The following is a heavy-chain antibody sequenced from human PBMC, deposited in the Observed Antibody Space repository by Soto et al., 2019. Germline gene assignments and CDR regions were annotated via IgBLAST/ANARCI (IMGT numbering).Heavy chain of an antibody. Sequence: GGSLRLSCAASGFTFSSYAMHWVRQAPGKGLEWVAVISYDGSNKYYADSVKGRFTISRDNSKNTLYLQMNSLRAEDTAVYYCAREVEDYYDSSGYYPHGGYYGMDVWGQGTTVTVSS. J-gene: IGHJ6*02. CDR3: AREVEDYYDSSGYYPHGGYYGMDV. D-gene: IGHD3-22*01. CDR2: ISYDGSNK. CDR1: GFTFSSYA. V-gene: IGHV3-30-3*01.